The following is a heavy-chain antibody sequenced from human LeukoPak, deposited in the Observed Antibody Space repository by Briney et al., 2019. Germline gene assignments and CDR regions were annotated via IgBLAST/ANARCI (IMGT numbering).Heavy chain of an antibody. CDR2: IYTGGST. D-gene: IGHD4-17*01. V-gene: IGHV4-4*07. CDR1: GGSMSSYY. J-gene: IGHJ4*02. Sequence: SETLSLTCNVSGGSMSSYYWSWIRQPAGKGLEYIGRIYTGGSTSYNPALKSRLTMSVDTSKSQVSLKLRSVTAADTAVYYCARGSGYGDLSYWGQGTLVTVSS. CDR3: ARGSGYGDLSY.